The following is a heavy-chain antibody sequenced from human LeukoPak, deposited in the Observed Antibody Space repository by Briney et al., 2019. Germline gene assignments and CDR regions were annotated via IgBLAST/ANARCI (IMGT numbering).Heavy chain of an antibody. CDR3: ASRAADTNYYYYYYMDV. Sequence: PSETLSLTCTVSGGSISSSSYYWGWIRQPPGKGLEWIWSIYYSGSTYYNPSLKSRVTISVDTSKNQFSLKLSSVTAADTAVYYCASRAADTNYYYYYYMDVWGKGTTVTVSS. CDR2: IYYSGST. V-gene: IGHV4-39*07. CDR1: GGSISSSSYY. D-gene: IGHD6-13*01. J-gene: IGHJ6*03.